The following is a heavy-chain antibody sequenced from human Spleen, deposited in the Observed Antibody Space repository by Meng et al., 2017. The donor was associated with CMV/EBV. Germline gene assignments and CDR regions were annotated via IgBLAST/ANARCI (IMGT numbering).Heavy chain of an antibody. Sequence: SVKVSCKASGGTLDIYTVNWVRQAPGQGLEWMGKIVPILGKPTYAQNFQGRVSITADKSASAEYVELRALRSEDTAVYYCARGVVANEWGGGTLVTVSS. CDR3: ARGVVANE. J-gene: IGHJ1*01. V-gene: IGHV1-69*02. CDR2: IVPILGKP. CDR1: GGTLDIYT. D-gene: IGHD3-10*01.